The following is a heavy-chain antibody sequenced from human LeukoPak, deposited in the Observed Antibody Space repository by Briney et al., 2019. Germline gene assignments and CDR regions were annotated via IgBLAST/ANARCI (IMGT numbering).Heavy chain of an antibody. CDR2: INPNSGGT. CDR1: GYTFTGYY. D-gene: IGHD2-2*01. V-gene: IGHV1-2*02. CDR3: ARAKYCSSTSCYYRFDYYYYMDV. J-gene: IGHJ6*03. Sequence: GASVKVSCKASGYTFTGYYMHWVRQAPGQGLEWMGWINPNSGGTNYAQKFQGRVTMTRDTSISTAYMELSRLRSDDTAVYYCARAKYCSSTSCYYRFDYYYYMDVWGKGTTVTVSS.